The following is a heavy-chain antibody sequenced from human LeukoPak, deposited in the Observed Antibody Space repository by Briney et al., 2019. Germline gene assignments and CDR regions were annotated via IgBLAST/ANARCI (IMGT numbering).Heavy chain of an antibody. Sequence: GGSLRLSCAASGFTFCSYGMHWVRQAPGKGLEWVAVISYGGSNKYYADSVKGRFTISRDNSKNTLYLQMNSLRAEDTAVYYCAKGISPVMRDAFDIWGQGTMVTVSS. V-gene: IGHV3-30*18. CDR3: AKGISPVMRDAFDI. D-gene: IGHD3-16*01. CDR2: ISYGGSNK. J-gene: IGHJ3*02. CDR1: GFTFCSYG.